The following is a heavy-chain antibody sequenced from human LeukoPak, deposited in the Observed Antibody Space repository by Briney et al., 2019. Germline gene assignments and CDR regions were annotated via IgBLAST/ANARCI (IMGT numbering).Heavy chain of an antibody. Sequence: SVKVSCKASGGTFSSYAISWVRQAPGQGLEWMGGIIPIFGTANYAQKFQGRVTITADKSTSTAYMELSSLRSEDTAVYYCARRYYDTLTGWGWFDPWGQGTLVTVSS. CDR1: GGTFSSYA. CDR3: ARRYYDTLTGWGWFDP. CDR2: IIPIFGTA. D-gene: IGHD3-9*01. J-gene: IGHJ5*02. V-gene: IGHV1-69*06.